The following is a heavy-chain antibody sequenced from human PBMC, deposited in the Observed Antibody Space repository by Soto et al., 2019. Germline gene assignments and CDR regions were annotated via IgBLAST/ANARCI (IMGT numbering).Heavy chain of an antibody. CDR2: INPNNGGT. V-gene: IGHV1-2*04. CDR1: GYSFTANS. CDR3: AMQRSGVVY. J-gene: IGHJ4*02. Sequence: QVHLVQSGAEVKKPGASVRVSCKASGYSFTANSMHWVRQAPGEGLEWMGWINPNNGGTNYARKFQGWVTMTRDTSLSTAYMDLTRLKSDDTAVYYFAMQRSGVVYWGQGTLVTVSS. D-gene: IGHD6-25*01.